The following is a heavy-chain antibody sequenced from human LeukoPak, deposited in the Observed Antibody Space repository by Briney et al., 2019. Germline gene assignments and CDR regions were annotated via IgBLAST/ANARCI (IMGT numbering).Heavy chain of an antibody. V-gene: IGHV3-23*01. Sequence: PGGSLRLSCAASGFTFSSYAMSWVRQAPGKGLEWVSAISGSGGSTYYADSVKGRFTLSRDNSKNTLYLQMNSLRAEDTAVYYCAKDKYSSGWFADYWGQGTLVTVSS. CDR3: AKDKYSSGWFADY. J-gene: IGHJ4*02. CDR2: ISGSGGST. CDR1: GFTFSSYA. D-gene: IGHD6-19*01.